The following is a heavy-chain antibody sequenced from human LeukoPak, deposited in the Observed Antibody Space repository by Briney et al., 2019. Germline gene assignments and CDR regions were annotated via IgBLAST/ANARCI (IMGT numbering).Heavy chain of an antibody. D-gene: IGHD3-3*01. CDR1: GFTFSSFA. V-gene: IGHV3-23*01. CDR2: VTGDSGTI. CDR3: AKGWSGYFRSPFDL. J-gene: IGHJ3*01. Sequence: GGSLRLSCTASGFTFSSFAMNWVRQVPGKGLEWVSVVTGDSGTIHYSDSVKGRLTISRGNSKNTLYLQMNNLRAEDTAVYYCAKGWSGYFRSPFDLWGQGTMVTVSS.